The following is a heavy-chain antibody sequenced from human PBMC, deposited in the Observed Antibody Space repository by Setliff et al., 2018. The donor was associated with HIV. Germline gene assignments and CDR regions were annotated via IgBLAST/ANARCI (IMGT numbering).Heavy chain of an antibody. CDR2: ISIYSSSRM. Sequence: PGGSLRLSCAASGFTFSDFSMNWVRQAPGKGPEWVSYISIYSSSRMTYAGSVKGRFTISGDNAKNTLYLQMNSLTSEDTAVYYCARDLNWAFDYWGQGILVTVSS. V-gene: IGHV3-48*01. CDR3: ARDLNWAFDY. D-gene: IGHD1-1*01. J-gene: IGHJ4*02. CDR1: GFTFSDFS.